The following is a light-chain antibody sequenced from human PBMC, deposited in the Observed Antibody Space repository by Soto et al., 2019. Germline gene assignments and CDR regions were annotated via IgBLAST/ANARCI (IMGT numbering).Light chain of an antibody. CDR2: EVS. CDR1: SSDIGSYNL. CDR3: ASYATRSTLV. J-gene: IGLJ2*01. V-gene: IGLV2-23*02. Sequence: QSVLTQPASVSGSPGQSITISCTGTSSDIGSYNLVSWYQLHPGKAPKLMIFEVSKRPSGISNRFSGSKSGNTASLTISGLQADDEAEYFCASYATRSTLVFGGGTKVTVL.